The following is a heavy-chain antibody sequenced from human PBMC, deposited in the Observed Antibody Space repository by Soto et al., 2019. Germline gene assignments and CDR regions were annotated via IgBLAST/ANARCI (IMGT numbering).Heavy chain of an antibody. J-gene: IGHJ4*02. CDR1: GGSFSGYY. Sequence: QVQLQQWGAGLLKPSETLSLTCAVYGGSFSGYYWSWIRQPPGKGLEWIGEINHSGSTNYNPSLKSRVTISADTSKNQFSLKLSSVTAADTAVYYCARPRADYYGSGSPYKDWGQGTLVTVSS. CDR2: INHSGST. D-gene: IGHD3-10*01. V-gene: IGHV4-34*01. CDR3: ARPRADYYGSGSPYKD.